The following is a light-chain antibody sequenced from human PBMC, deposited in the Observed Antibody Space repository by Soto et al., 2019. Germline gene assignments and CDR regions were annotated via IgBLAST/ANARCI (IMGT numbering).Light chain of an antibody. J-gene: IGKJ4*01. Sequence: IERTQTPSFLSASTGDRVTRTRRASQGISSYLAWYQQKPGKAPKLLIYAASTLQSGVPSRFSGSGSGTDFTLTISCLQSEDFATYYCQQYYSYPLTFGGGTKVDIK. V-gene: IGKV1-8*01. CDR1: QGISSY. CDR3: QQYYSYPLT. CDR2: AAS.